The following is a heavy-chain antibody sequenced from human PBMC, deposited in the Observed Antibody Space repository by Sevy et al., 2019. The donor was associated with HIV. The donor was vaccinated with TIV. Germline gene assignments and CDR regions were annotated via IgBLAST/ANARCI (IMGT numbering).Heavy chain of an antibody. CDR2: INHSGST. V-gene: IGHV4-34*01. J-gene: IGHJ4*02. D-gene: IGHD3-10*01. CDR3: ARAVKERITMVRGVTTDY. Sequence: SETLSLTCAVYGGSFSGYYWSWIRQPPGKGLEWIGEINHSGSTNYNPSLKSRVTISVDTSKNQFSLKLSSVTAADTAVYYCARAVKERITMVRGVTTDYWGQGTLVTVSS. CDR1: GGSFSGYY.